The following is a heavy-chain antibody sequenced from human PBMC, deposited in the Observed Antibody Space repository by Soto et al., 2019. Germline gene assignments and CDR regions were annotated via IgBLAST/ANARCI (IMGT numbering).Heavy chain of an antibody. D-gene: IGHD2-8*01. CDR3: ARDSRMATMVLAFDI. Sequence: PSETLSLTCTVSGGSISSYYWSWIRQPPGKGLEWIGYIYYSGSTNYNPSLKSRVTISVDTSKNQFSLKLSSVTAADTAVYYCARDSRMATMVLAFDIWGQGTMVTVSS. V-gene: IGHV4-59*01. CDR2: IYYSGST. CDR1: GGSISSYY. J-gene: IGHJ3*02.